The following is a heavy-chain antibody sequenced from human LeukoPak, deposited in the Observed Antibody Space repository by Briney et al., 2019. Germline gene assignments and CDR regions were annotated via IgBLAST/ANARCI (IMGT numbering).Heavy chain of an antibody. CDR2: INHSGST. Sequence: PSETLSLTCAVYGGSFSGYYWSWIRQPPGKGLEWIGEINHSGSTNYNPSLKSRVTISVDTSKNQFSLKLSSVTAADTAVYYCARSLGYCSGGSCYGPAFDIWGQGTMVTVSS. CDR1: GGSFSGYY. D-gene: IGHD2-15*01. J-gene: IGHJ3*02. CDR3: ARSLGYCSGGSCYGPAFDI. V-gene: IGHV4-34*01.